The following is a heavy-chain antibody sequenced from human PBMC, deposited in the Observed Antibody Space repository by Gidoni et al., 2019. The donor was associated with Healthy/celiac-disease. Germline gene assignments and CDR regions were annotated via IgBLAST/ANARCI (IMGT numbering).Heavy chain of an antibody. D-gene: IGHD3-9*01. CDR2: ISYDGSNK. CDR1: GFTFSSYA. V-gene: IGHV3-30-3*01. Sequence: QVQLVESGGGVVQPGRSLRLSCAASGFTFSSYAMHWVRQAPGKGLEWVAVISYDGSNKYYADSVKGRFTISRDNSKNTLYLQMNSLRAEDTAVYYCARDRGGSYYDILTGYLMRVLRAFDIWGQGTMVTVSS. CDR3: ARDRGGSYYDILTGYLMRVLRAFDI. J-gene: IGHJ3*02.